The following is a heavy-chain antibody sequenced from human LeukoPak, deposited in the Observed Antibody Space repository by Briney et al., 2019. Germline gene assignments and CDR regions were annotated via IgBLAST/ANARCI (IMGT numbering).Heavy chain of an antibody. Sequence: GRSLRLSCAASGFTFSSYGMHWVRQAPGKGLEWVAVISYDGSNKYYADPVKGRFTISRDNSKNTLYLQMNSLRAEDTAVYYCAKDVGFGGAPFDYWGQGTLVTVSS. J-gene: IGHJ4*02. V-gene: IGHV3-30*18. D-gene: IGHD3-10*01. CDR2: ISYDGSNK. CDR3: AKDVGFGGAPFDY. CDR1: GFTFSSYG.